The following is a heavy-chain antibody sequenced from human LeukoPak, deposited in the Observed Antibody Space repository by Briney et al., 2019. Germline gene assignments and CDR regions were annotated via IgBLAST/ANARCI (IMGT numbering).Heavy chain of an antibody. Sequence: PGGSLRLSCAASGFTFSSYAMHWVRHAPGKGLEWVAVISYDGSNKYYADSVKGRFTISRDNSKNTLYLQMNSLRAEDTAVYYCAKDGAGSQSYCSRTSCYVDYWGQGTLVTVSS. V-gene: IGHV3-30*04. CDR3: AKDGAGSQSYCSRTSCYVDY. D-gene: IGHD2-2*01. CDR1: GFTFSSYA. CDR2: ISYDGSNK. J-gene: IGHJ4*02.